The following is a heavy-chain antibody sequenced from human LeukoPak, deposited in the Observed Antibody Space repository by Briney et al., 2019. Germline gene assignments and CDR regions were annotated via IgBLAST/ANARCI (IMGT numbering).Heavy chain of an antibody. V-gene: IGHV1-2*02. CDR1: GYTFTGYY. CDR2: INPNSGGT. D-gene: IGHD6-13*01. J-gene: IGHJ6*02. Sequence: ASVKVSCKASGYTFTGYYMHWVRQAPGQGLEWMGWINPNSGGTNYAQKFQGRVTMTRDTSISTAYMELSRLRSDDTAVYYCAREDQTDSSSWYPLYYYYGMDVWGQGTTVTVSS. CDR3: AREDQTDSSSWYPLYYYYGMDV.